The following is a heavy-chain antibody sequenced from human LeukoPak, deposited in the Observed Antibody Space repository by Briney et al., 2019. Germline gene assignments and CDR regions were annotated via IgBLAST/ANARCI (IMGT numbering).Heavy chain of an antibody. J-gene: IGHJ4*02. Sequence: GGSLRLSCTASGFTISSNWMSWVRQAPGRGLECVANIKQDGGEKYYVDSVKGRSTISRDNAKNSLYLQMNSLRAEDTAIYYCARGDFGVVTHFDYWGQGTLVTVSS. CDR2: IKQDGGEK. CDR3: ARGDFGVVTHFDY. V-gene: IGHV3-7*01. CDR1: GFTISSNW. D-gene: IGHD3-3*01.